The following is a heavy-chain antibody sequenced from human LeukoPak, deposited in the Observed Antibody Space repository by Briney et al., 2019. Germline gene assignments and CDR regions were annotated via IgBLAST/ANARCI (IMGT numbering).Heavy chain of an antibody. CDR3: ARDRDGYNRFDY. J-gene: IGHJ4*02. V-gene: IGHV4-59*01. Sequence: SETLSLTCTVSGGSMRSYYWSWIRQPPGKGLEWIGYIYYSGSADYNPSLKSRVTISVDTSKNQFSLKLRSVTAADTALYYCARDRDGYNRFDYWGQGTLVTASS. CDR2: IYYSGSA. CDR1: GGSMRSYY. D-gene: IGHD5-24*01.